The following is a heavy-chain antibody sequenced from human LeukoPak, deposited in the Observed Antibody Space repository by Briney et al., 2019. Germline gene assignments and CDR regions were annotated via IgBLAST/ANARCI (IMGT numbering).Heavy chain of an antibody. Sequence: SGGSLRLSCAASGFTFSSYAMHWVRQAPGKGLEWVSAISGSGGSTYYADSVKGRFTISRDNSKNTLYLQMNSLRAEDTAVYYCGHSGSQRRGFDPWGQGTLVTVSS. J-gene: IGHJ5*02. CDR1: GFTFSSYA. CDR3: GHSGSQRRGFDP. D-gene: IGHD1-26*01. V-gene: IGHV3-23*01. CDR2: ISGSGGST.